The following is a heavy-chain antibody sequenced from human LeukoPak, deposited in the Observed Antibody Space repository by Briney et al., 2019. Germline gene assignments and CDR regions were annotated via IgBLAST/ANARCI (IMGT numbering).Heavy chain of an antibody. CDR3: AREVGATFDY. J-gene: IGHJ4*02. CDR2: ISYDGSNK. CDR1: GSTFSSYA. Sequence: GGSLRLSCAASGSTFSSYAMHWVRQAPGKGLEWVAVISYDGSNKYYADSVKGRFTISRDNSKNTLYLQMNSLRAEDTAVYYCAREVGATFDYWGQGTLVTISS. D-gene: IGHD1-26*01. V-gene: IGHV3-30-3*01.